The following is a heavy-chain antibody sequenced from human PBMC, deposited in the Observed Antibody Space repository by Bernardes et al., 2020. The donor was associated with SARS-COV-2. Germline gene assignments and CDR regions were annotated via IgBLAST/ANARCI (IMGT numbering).Heavy chain of an antibody. CDR1: GFSFSYYG. CDR3: AKEYCSSTSCYMGSYYFYYGMDV. D-gene: IGHD2-2*02. J-gene: IGHJ6*02. CDR2: ISYDGSNK. Sequence: GGSLRLSCAASGFSFSYYGMHWVRQAPGKGLEWAAAISYDGSNKFYADSVKGRFTISRDNSKNTLYLELYSLRAEDTAVYYCAKEYCSSTSCYMGSYYFYYGMDVWGQGTPVTVSS. V-gene: IGHV3-30*18.